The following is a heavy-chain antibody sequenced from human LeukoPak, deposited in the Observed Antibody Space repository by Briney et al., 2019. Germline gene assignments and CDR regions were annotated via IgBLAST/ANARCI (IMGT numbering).Heavy chain of an antibody. D-gene: IGHD2-8*02. Sequence: GGSERLSCAASGFTFSDSYMHWVRQASGKGLEWVGLIRTKTRNYAATYAESVKGRFSISRDDSKNTAYLQMNSLKMEDTAVYYCTRQNCTGGSCSYVDSWGLGTLVTVSS. CDR2: IRTKTRNYAA. CDR3: TRQNCTGGSCSYVDS. V-gene: IGHV3-73*01. J-gene: IGHJ4*02. CDR1: GFTFSDSY.